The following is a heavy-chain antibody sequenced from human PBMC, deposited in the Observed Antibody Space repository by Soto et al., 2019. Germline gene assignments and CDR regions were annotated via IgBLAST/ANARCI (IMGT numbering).Heavy chain of an antibody. CDR2: IIPILGIA. Sequence: QVQLVQSGAEVKKPGSSVKVSCKASGGTFSSYTISWVRQAPGQGLEWMGRIIPILGIANYAQKFQGRVTITADKSTSTAYLELSSLRSEDTAVYYCATRGGWFGEEPDQFGMDVWGQGTTVTVSS. V-gene: IGHV1-69*02. D-gene: IGHD3-10*01. J-gene: IGHJ6*02. CDR3: ATRGGWFGEEPDQFGMDV. CDR1: GGTFSSYT.